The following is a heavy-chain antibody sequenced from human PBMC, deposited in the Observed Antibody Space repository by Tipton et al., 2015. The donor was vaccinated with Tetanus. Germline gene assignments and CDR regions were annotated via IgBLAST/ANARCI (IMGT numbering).Heavy chain of an antibody. V-gene: IGHV4-61*01. CDR3: ARGDPDGLGDY. J-gene: IGHJ4*02. Sequence: TLSLTCTVSGGSISSSSYYWSWIRQPPGKGLEWIGYIYYSGSTNYNPSLKSRVTISVDTSKNQFSLKLSSVTAADTAVYYCARGDPDGLGDYWGQGTLVTVSS. D-gene: IGHD3/OR15-3a*01. CDR2: IYYSGST. CDR1: GGSISSSSYY.